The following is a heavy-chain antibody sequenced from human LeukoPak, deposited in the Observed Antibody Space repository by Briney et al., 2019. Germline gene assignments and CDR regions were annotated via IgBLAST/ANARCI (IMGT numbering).Heavy chain of an antibody. Sequence: GASAKVSCKASGYIFTSYYMHWVRQAPGQGLEWMGWMNPNSGNTGYAQKFQGRVTITRNTSISTAYMELSSLRSEDTAVYYCARSIAARSGVWFDPWGQGTLVTVSS. CDR1: GYIFTSYY. CDR2: MNPNSGNT. V-gene: IGHV1-8*03. CDR3: ARSIAARSGVWFDP. J-gene: IGHJ5*02. D-gene: IGHD6-6*01.